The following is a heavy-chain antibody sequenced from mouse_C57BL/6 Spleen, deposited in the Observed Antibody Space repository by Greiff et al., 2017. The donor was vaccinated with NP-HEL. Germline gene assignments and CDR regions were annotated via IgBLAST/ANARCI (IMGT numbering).Heavy chain of an antibody. CDR3: TLCGGY. CDR2: IDPETGGT. CDR1: GYTFTDYE. V-gene: IGHV1-15*01. Sequence: QVQLQQSGAELVRPGASVTLSCKASGYTFTDYEMHWVKQTPVHGLEWIGAIDPETGGTAYNQKFKGKAILTADKSSSKAYMELRSLTSEDSAVDYCTLCGGYWGQVTTLTVSS. J-gene: IGHJ2*01.